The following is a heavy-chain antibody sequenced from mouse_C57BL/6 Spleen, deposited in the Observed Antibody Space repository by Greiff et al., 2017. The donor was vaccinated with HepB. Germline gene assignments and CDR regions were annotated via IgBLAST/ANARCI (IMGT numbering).Heavy chain of an antibody. CDR3: ARWDYYGSSHWYFDV. V-gene: IGHV1-52*01. J-gene: IGHJ1*03. CDR1: GYTFTSYW. Sequence: QVQLQQPGAELVRPGSSVKLSCKASGYTFTSYWMHWVKQRPRQGLEWIGNIYPSDSETHYNQKFKDKATLTVDKSSSTAYMQLSSLTSEDSAVYYCARWDYYGSSHWYFDVWGTGTTVTVSS. D-gene: IGHD1-1*01. CDR2: IYPSDSET.